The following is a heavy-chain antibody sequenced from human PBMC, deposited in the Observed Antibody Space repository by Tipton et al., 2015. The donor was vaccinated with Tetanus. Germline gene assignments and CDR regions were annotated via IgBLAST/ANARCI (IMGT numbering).Heavy chain of an antibody. J-gene: IGHJ4*02. Sequence: QSGAEVKKPGASVKLSCKTSGYTFTQYYLHWVRQAPGQGLEWMGWINTDKGSTNYAQNLQGRVIMTTDTSTLTAYMELRSLRSDDTAVYYCARGGTMDYWGQGTLVTVSA. D-gene: IGHD1-1*01. CDR3: ARGGTMDY. CDR1: GYTFTQYY. V-gene: IGHV1-18*04. CDR2: INTDKGST.